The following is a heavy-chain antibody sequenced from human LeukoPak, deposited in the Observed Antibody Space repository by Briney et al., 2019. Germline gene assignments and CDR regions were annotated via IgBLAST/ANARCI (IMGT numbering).Heavy chain of an antibody. CDR1: GFTFSSYA. Sequence: GGSLRLSCAASGFTFSSYAMSWVRQAPGKGLEWVSAISGSGGSTYYADSVKGRFTISRDNSKSTLYLQMNSLRAEDTAVYYCAKDRRTYYYDSSGYHHWGQGTLVTVSS. D-gene: IGHD3-22*01. V-gene: IGHV3-23*01. CDR2: ISGSGGST. J-gene: IGHJ4*02. CDR3: AKDRRTYYYDSSGYHH.